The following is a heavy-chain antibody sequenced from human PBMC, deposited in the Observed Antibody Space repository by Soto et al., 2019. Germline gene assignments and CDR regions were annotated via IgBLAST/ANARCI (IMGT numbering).Heavy chain of an antibody. J-gene: IGHJ4*02. CDR2: ISAYNGNT. Sequence: QVQLVQSGAEVKKPGASVKVSCKASGYTFTSYGISWVRQAPGQGLEWMGWISAYNGNTSCAQKLQGRVTMTTDTSTSTACMKLRSLRSDDTAVYYGARDTAAAGICDYWGQGTLVTVSS. CDR1: GYTFTSYG. CDR3: ARDTAAAGICDY. D-gene: IGHD6-13*01. V-gene: IGHV1-18*01.